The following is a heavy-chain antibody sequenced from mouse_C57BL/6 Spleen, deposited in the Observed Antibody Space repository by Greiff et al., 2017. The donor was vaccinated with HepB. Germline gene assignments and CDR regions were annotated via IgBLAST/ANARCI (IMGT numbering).Heavy chain of an antibody. Sequence: EVKLVESGGDLVKPGGSLKLSCAASGFTFSSYGMSWVRQTPDKRLEWVATISSGGSYTYYPDSVKGRCTISRDNAKNTLYLQMRRLKAEDTAMYYCARHETTAQRDWFAYWGQGTLVTVSS. CDR3: ARHETTAQRDWFAY. D-gene: IGHD1-2*01. V-gene: IGHV5-6*01. CDR2: ISSGGSYT. CDR1: GFTFSSYG. J-gene: IGHJ3*01.